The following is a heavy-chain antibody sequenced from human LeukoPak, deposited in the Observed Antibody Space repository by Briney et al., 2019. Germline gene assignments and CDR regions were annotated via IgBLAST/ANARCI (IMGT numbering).Heavy chain of an antibody. Sequence: PGGSLRLSCAASGFTFSSAWMSWVRQAPGKGLEWVSYISSSGSTIYYADSVKGRFTISRDNAKNSLYLQMNSLRAEDTAVYYCARARLGYCSSTSCYLDAFDIWGQGTMVTVSS. D-gene: IGHD2-2*01. V-gene: IGHV3-11*01. J-gene: IGHJ3*02. CDR2: ISSSGSTI. CDR3: ARARLGYCSSTSCYLDAFDI. CDR1: GFTFSSAW.